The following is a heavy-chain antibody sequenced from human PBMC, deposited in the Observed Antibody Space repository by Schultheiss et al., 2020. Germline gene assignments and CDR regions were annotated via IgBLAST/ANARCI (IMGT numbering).Heavy chain of an antibody. V-gene: IGHV4-28*03. CDR3: ARELYYDILGSYGMDV. J-gene: IGHJ6*02. CDR1: GYSISSSNW. Sequence: SETLSLTCAVSGYSISSSNWWGWIRQPPGKGLEWIGEINHSGSTNYNPSLKSRVTISVDTSKNQFSLKLSSVTAADTAVYYCARELYYDILGSYGMDVWGQGTTVTVSS. D-gene: IGHD3-9*01. CDR2: INHSGST.